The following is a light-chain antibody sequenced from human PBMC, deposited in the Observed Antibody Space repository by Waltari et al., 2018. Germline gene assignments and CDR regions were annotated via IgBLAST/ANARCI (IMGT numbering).Light chain of an antibody. CDR3: SAWDDSLSGVV. CDR2: RDN. CDR1: SSNVGNNY. Sequence: QSVLTQPPSASGTPGQRDTISCSGSSSNVGNNYVYWYQHLPGTAPKLLIYRDNQRPSGVPDRFSGSKSGTSASLAISGLRSEDEADYYCSAWDDSLSGVVFGGGTKLTVL. J-gene: IGLJ2*01. V-gene: IGLV1-47*01.